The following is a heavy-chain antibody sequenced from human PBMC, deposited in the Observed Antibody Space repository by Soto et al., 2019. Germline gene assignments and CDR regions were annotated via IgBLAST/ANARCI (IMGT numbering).Heavy chain of an antibody. CDR3: ASRGSAWTGPILN. D-gene: IGHD6-19*01. J-gene: IGHJ4*02. CDR2: NIGGGGST. Sequence: GSLRLSCAASGXTFSTYSMRWVRQAPGKGLEWVSNNIGGGGSTYYADSVKGRFTISRDNSKKTLYLQMNSLRPEDTAVYYCASRGSAWTGPILNWGQGTLGTVSS. V-gene: IGHV3-23*01. CDR1: GXTFSTYS.